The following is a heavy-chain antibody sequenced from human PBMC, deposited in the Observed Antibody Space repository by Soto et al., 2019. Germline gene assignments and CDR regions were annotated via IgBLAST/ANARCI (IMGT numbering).Heavy chain of an antibody. CDR3: AKTATGWFSAFDI. CDR1: GFTFSSYA. D-gene: IGHD6-19*01. Sequence: EVQLLESGGGLVQPGGSLRLSCAASGFTFSSYAMSWVRQAPGKGLEWVSAISGSGGTTYYADSVKGRFTFSRDNSKNTLYLQMNSLRVGDTAVYYCAKTATGWFSAFDIWGQGTMVTVSS. J-gene: IGHJ3*02. V-gene: IGHV3-23*01. CDR2: ISGSGGTT.